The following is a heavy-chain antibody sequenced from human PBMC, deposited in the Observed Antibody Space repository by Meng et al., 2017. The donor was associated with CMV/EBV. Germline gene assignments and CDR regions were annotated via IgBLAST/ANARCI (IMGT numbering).Heavy chain of an antibody. D-gene: IGHD2-2*01. V-gene: IGHV1-18*01. J-gene: IGHJ6*02. CDR1: GYTFTSYG. CDR3: ARGIVVPGRYYYYGMDV. CDR2: ISAYNGNT. Sequence: ASVKVSCKASGYTFTSYGISWVRQAPGQGLEWMGWISAYNGNTNYAQKLQGRVTMTTDTSTSTAYMELSSLRSEDTAVYYCARGIVVPGRYYYYGMDVWGQGTTVTV.